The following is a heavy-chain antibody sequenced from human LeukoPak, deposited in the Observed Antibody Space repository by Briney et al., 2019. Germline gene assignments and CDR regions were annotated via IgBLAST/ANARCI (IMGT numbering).Heavy chain of an antibody. J-gene: IGHJ6*02. CDR1: GYTFTSYD. V-gene: IGHV1-8*01. D-gene: IGHD3-3*01. CDR2: MNPNSGNT. Sequence: ASVKVSCKASGYTFTSYDINWVRQATGQGLEWMGWMNPNSGNTGYAQKFQGRVTMTRNTSISTAHMELSSLRSEDTAVYYCARSAPYDFWSGYSTSPYYYYGMDVWGQGTTVTVSS. CDR3: ARSAPYDFWSGYSTSPYYYYGMDV.